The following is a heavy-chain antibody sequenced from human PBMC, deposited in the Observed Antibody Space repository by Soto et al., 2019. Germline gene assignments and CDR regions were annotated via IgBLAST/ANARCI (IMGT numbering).Heavy chain of an antibody. Sequence: QVQLVESGGGVVQPGRSLRLSCAASGFTFSSYGMHWVRQAPGKGLEWVAVISYDGSNKYYADSVKGRFTISRDNSKNTLYLQMNSLRAEDTAVYYCAKDRSGSYRPHAFDIWGQGTMVTVSS. CDR2: ISYDGSNK. D-gene: IGHD1-26*01. J-gene: IGHJ3*02. V-gene: IGHV3-30*18. CDR3: AKDRSGSYRPHAFDI. CDR1: GFTFSSYG.